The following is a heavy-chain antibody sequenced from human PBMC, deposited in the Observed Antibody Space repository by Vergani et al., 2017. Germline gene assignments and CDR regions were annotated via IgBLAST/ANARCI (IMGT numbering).Heavy chain of an antibody. CDR1: GGSFSGYY. J-gene: IGHJ4*02. CDR2: INHSGST. Sequence: QVQLQQWGAGLLKPSETLSLTCAVHGGSFSGYYWSWIRQPPGKGLEWIGEINHSGSTNYNPSLKSRVTISVDTAKNQFSLKLSSVTAADTAVYYCALRADSGTNVDYWGQGTLVTVSS. CDR3: ALRADSGTNVDY. D-gene: IGHD1-26*01. V-gene: IGHV4-34*01.